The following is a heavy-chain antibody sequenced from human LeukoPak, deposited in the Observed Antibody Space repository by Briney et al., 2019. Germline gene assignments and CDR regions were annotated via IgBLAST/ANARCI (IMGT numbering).Heavy chain of an antibody. D-gene: IGHD3-3*01. Sequence: SETLSLTCTVSGGSISSYYWSWIRQPPGKGLEWIGYIYYSGSTNYNPSLKSRVTISVDTSKNQFSLELSSVTAADTAVYYCATTMGRYDFWSGYYLRGYYYYYMDVWGKGTTVTVSS. CDR1: GGSISSYY. V-gene: IGHV4-59*01. J-gene: IGHJ6*03. CDR2: IYYSGST. CDR3: ATTMGRYDFWSGYYLRGYYYYYMDV.